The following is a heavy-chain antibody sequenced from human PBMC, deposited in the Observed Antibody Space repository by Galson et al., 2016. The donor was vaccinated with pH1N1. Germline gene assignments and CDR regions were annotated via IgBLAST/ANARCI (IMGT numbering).Heavy chain of an antibody. Sequence: SETLSLTCTVSGGSTSSDYWSWIRQPPGKGLEWIGYIHNSGSTNYNPSLKSRVTISVDTSKKQFSLKLSSVTAADTAVYYCARGDYYYGSGIDEDFGFDPWGQGTLVTVSS. D-gene: IGHD3-10*01. CDR3: ARGDYYYGSGIDEDFGFDP. CDR2: IHNSGST. V-gene: IGHV4-59*01. J-gene: IGHJ5*02. CDR1: GGSTSSDY.